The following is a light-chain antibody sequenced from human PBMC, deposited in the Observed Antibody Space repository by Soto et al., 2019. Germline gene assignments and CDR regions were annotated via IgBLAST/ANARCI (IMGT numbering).Light chain of an antibody. CDR1: SSDVGGYNY. V-gene: IGLV2-8*01. CDR2: DVI. CDR3: SSYADSNNLV. J-gene: IGLJ3*02. Sequence: QSALTQPPSASGSPGQSVTISCTGTSSDVGGYNYVSWYQQHPGKAPKLMIYDVIKRPSGDPDRFSGSKSGNTASLTVSGLQSEDEADYYCSSYADSNNLVFGGGTKLTVL.